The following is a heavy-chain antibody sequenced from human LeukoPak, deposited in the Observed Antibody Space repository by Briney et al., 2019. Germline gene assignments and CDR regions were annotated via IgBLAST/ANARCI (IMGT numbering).Heavy chain of an antibody. V-gene: IGHV3-23*01. CDR1: GFTFSSYA. D-gene: IGHD1-26*01. Sequence: PGGSLRLSCAASGFTFSSYAMSWVRQAPGKGLEWVSAISGSGGSTYYADSVKGRFTISRDNSKNTLYLQMNSLRAEDTAVYYCAKGVGAYYYYGMDVWGQGTTVTVSS. CDR2: ISGSGGST. CDR3: AKGVGAYYYYGMDV. J-gene: IGHJ6*02.